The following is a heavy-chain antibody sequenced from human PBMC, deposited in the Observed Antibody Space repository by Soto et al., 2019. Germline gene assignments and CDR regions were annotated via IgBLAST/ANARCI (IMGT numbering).Heavy chain of an antibody. CDR2: ISYDGSNK. CDR3: AKDLNSNPTL. D-gene: IGHD6-13*01. CDR1: GFTFSSYG. J-gene: IGHJ4*02. V-gene: IGHV3-30*18. Sequence: QVQLVESGGGVVQPGRSLRLSCAASGFTFSSYGMHWVRQAPGKGLEWVAVISYDGSNKYYADSVKGRFTISRDNSKNTLYLQMNSLRAEDTAVYYCAKDLNSNPTLGGQGTLVTVSS.